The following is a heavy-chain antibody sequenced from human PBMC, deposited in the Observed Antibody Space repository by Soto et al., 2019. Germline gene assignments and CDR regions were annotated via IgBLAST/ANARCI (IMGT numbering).Heavy chain of an antibody. Sequence: GGSLRLSCAASGFTFSSYGMHWVRQAPGKGLEWVAVISYDGSNKYYADSVKGRFTISRDNSKNTLYLQMNSLRAEDTAVYYCANGYCSGGSCYVKIRNAFDIGGQGTMVTVSS. V-gene: IGHV3-30*18. CDR1: GFTFSSYG. D-gene: IGHD2-15*01. J-gene: IGHJ3*02. CDR3: ANGYCSGGSCYVKIRNAFDI. CDR2: ISYDGSNK.